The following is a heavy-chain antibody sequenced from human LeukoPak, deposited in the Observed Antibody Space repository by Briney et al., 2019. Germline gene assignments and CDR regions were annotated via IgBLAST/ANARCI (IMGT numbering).Heavy chain of an antibody. CDR2: INSDGSEG. J-gene: IGHJ3*01. CDR3: ARSSYSSSSSV. Sequence: GGSLRLSCAVSGFTFSGFRMSWSRQAPGKGLEWVASINSDGSEGYYADVVKGRFTISRDNAKNSLYLQINSLRAEDTAVYYCARSSYSSSSSVWGQGTMVTVSS. V-gene: IGHV3-7*03. CDR1: GFTFSGFR. D-gene: IGHD6-6*01.